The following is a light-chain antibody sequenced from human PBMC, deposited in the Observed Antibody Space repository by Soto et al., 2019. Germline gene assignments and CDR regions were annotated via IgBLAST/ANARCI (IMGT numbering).Light chain of an antibody. CDR3: QQYSGLWT. V-gene: IGKV1-5*03. CDR1: QSISSW. Sequence: DIQMTQSPSTLSAFVGDRVTITCRASQSISSWLAWYQQKPGKAPKLLISKASSLESGVPSRFSGSGSGTEFPLTIRCLQSDDFETYYCQQYSGLWTFGQGTKVEIK. CDR2: KAS. J-gene: IGKJ1*01.